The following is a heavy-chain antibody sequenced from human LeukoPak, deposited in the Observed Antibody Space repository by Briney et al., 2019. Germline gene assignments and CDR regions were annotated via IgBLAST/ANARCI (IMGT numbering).Heavy chain of an antibody. CDR3: ARHSSVYGSGSYLHY. Sequence: SETLSLTCAVYGESFSGYYWSWIRQPPGKGLEWIGDINHSGSTNYNPSLMSRVTISVDTSKNQFSLKLSSVTAADTAVYYCARHSSVYGSGSYLHYWGQGTLVTVSS. V-gene: IGHV4-34*01. J-gene: IGHJ4*02. D-gene: IGHD3-10*01. CDR2: INHSGST. CDR1: GESFSGYY.